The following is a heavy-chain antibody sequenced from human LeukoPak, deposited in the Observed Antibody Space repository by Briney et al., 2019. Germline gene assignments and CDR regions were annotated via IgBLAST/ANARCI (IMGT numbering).Heavy chain of an antibody. V-gene: IGHV3-23*01. Sequence: GGSLRLSCAASGFSFSSSAMSWVRQAPGKGLECVSGISGSGRGGRTYYADSVKGRFTISRDNSKNTLYLQMNSLRAEDTAVYYCAKAGSIRFDYWGQGTLVTVSS. CDR1: GFSFSSSA. CDR3: AKAGSIRFDY. D-gene: IGHD1-26*01. J-gene: IGHJ4*02. CDR2: ISGSGRGGRT.